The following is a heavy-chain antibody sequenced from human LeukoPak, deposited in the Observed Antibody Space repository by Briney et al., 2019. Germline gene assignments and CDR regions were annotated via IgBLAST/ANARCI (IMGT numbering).Heavy chain of an antibody. Sequence: GGSLRLSCAASGFTFSSYSMNWVRQAPGKGLEWVSSISSSISYIYYADSVKGRFIIYRDNAKNSLYLQMNSLSAEDTAVYYCAGADNSVYYYYIDVWGKGTTVTVSS. D-gene: IGHD1-1*01. V-gene: IGHV3-21*01. J-gene: IGHJ6*03. CDR1: GFTFSSYS. CDR3: AGADNSVYYYYIDV. CDR2: ISSSISYI.